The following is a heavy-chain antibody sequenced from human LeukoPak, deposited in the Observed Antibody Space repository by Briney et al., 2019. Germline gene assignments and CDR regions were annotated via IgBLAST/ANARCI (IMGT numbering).Heavy chain of an antibody. CDR2: INPNNDGT. J-gene: IGHJ4*02. CDR1: GYSFIGYY. D-gene: IGHD6-13*01. CDR3: ARDSGTIAAAGTLDY. V-gene: IGHV1-2*02. Sequence: ASVKVSCKASGYSFIGYYIHWVRQAPGQGLEWMGWINPNNDGTTFAQKFLGRVTMTRDTSINTVYMELRRLKSDDTAVYYCARDSGTIAAAGTLDYWGQGTLVTVSS.